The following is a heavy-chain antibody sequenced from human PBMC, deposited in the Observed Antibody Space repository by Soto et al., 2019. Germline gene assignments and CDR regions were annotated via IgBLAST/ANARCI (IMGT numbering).Heavy chain of an antibody. D-gene: IGHD4-4*01. CDR2: INTNGGTT. J-gene: IGHJ3*02. V-gene: IGHV3-23*01. CDR1: GFTFSIYA. CDR3: AKVPWRRQELRAFDI. Sequence: GGSLRLSCAASGFTFSIYAMSWVRQAPGKGLEWVSGINTNGGTTYYADSVKGHFTISRDNSRNTLYLQMDRLRAADTAVYYCAKVPWRRQELRAFDIWGQGTLVTVSS.